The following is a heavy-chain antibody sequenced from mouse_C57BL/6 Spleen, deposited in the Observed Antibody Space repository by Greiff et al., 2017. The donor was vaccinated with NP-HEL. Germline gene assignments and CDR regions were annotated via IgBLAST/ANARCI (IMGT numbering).Heavy chain of an antibody. CDR2: IYPGDGDT. CDR1: GYAFSSYW. D-gene: IGHD1-1*01. CDR3: ARSDYYGSSPWFAY. J-gene: IGHJ3*01. V-gene: IGHV1-80*01. Sequence: QVHVKQSGAELVKPGASVKISCKASGYAFSSYWMNWVKQRPGKGLEWIGQIYPGDGDTNYNGKFKGKATLTADKSSSTAYMQLSSLTSEDSAVYFCARSDYYGSSPWFAYWGQGTLVTVSA.